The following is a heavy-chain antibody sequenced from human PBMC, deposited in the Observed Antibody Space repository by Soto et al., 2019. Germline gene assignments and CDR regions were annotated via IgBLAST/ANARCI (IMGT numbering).Heavy chain of an antibody. J-gene: IGHJ4*02. Sequence: QVQLQESGPGLVKPSGTLSLTCAVSGGSISSSNWWSWVRQPPGKGLECIGEIYHSGSTTYNPALRSRGTISVDKSRNQFSLKLSSVTAADTAVYYCARGWGEGRVYYWGQGTLVSVSS. CDR2: IYHSGST. CDR1: GGSISSSNW. V-gene: IGHV4-4*02. D-gene: IGHD3-10*01. CDR3: ARGWGEGRVYY.